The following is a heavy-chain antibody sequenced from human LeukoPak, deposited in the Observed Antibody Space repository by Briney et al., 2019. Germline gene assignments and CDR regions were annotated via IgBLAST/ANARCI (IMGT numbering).Heavy chain of an antibody. V-gene: IGHV1-24*01. CDR2: FDPEDGET. D-gene: IGHD3-10*01. CDR1: GYTLTELS. Sequence: GASVKVSCKVSGYTLTELSMHWVRQAPGKGLEWMGGFDPEDGETIYAQKFQGRVTMTEDTSTDTAYMELSSLRSEDTAVCYCATDSGFAVIGYNWFDPWGQGTLVTVSS. CDR3: ATDSGFAVIGYNWFDP. J-gene: IGHJ5*02.